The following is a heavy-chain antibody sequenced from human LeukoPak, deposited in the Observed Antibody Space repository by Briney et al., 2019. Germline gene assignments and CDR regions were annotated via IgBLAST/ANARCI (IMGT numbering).Heavy chain of an antibody. D-gene: IGHD3-22*01. Sequence: PSETLSLTCTVSGGSISSSSYYWGWIRQPPGKGLEWIGEIYHSGSTNYNPSLKSRVTISVDKSKNQFSLKLSSVTAADTAVYYCARELRDSSGSDYWGQGTLVTVSS. CDR1: GGSISSSSYY. J-gene: IGHJ4*02. CDR2: IYHSGST. CDR3: ARELRDSSGSDY. V-gene: IGHV4-39*07.